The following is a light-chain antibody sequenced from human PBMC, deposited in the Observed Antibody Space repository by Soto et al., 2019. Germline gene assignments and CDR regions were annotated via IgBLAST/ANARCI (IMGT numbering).Light chain of an antibody. J-gene: IGLJ3*02. V-gene: IGLV4-60*03. Sequence: QLVLTQSSSASASLGSSVKLTCTLSSGDSNDLIAWHQQQPGKAPRYMMKVEGSGNYNRGRGVPDRFSGSSSGADRYLTISNLHSEDEAGYYGETWGGTIWVFGGGTELTVL. CDR2: VEGSGNY. CDR1: SGDSNDL. CDR3: ETWGGTIWV.